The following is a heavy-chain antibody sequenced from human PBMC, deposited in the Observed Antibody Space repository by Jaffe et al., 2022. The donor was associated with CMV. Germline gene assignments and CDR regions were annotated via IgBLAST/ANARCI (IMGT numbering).Heavy chain of an antibody. D-gene: IGHD3-22*01. CDR1: GFSFSDYY. V-gene: IGHV3-11*01. CDR2: ISRSGDAV. J-gene: IGHJ4*02. Sequence: QVQLVESGGGLVRPGGSLRLSCTGSGFSFSDYYMTWFRQTPGKGLEWVSYISRSGDAVHYADSLKGRFTISRDNSQNSLYLDIIGLSVEDTAFYYCARGSNFESRGVWAWGPKVFPYPYFDFWGPGILVTVSS. CDR3: ARGSNFESRGVWAWGPKVFPYPYFDF.